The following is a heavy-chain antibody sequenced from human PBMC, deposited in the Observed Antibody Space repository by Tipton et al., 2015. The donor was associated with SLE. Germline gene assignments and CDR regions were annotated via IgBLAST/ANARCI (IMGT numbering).Heavy chain of an antibody. Sequence: TLSLTCTASGGSMPSRNYFCSWIRQSAGKGLEWIGRIDTRGTTNYNPSLKSRVTISLDRSKNQFSLKLSSVTAADTAVYFCARLRIVYGFHGLDYWGLGTRVTVSA. V-gene: IGHV4-61*02. CDR2: IDTRGTT. CDR3: ARLRIVYGFHGLDY. CDR1: GGSMPSRNYF. J-gene: IGHJ4*02. D-gene: IGHD2-8*01.